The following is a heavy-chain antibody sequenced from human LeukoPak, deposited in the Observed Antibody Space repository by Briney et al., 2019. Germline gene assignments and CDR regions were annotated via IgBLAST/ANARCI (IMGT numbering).Heavy chain of an antibody. D-gene: IGHD2-2*01. V-gene: IGHV1-24*01. Sequence: GASVKVSCKVSGDTLTELSIHWVRQTPGKGLEWMGGFDPEDGERIYAQKLQGRVTLTEDTSTDTVYMELSSLRSEDTAVYYCATAVVVPAPIQGHDMDVWAKGPRSPSP. CDR2: FDPEDGER. J-gene: IGHJ6*02. CDR3: ATAVVVPAPIQGHDMDV. CDR1: GDTLTELS.